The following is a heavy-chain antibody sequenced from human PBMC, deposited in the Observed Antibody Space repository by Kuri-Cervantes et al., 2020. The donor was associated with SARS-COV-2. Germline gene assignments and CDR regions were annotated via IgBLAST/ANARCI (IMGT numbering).Heavy chain of an antibody. CDR2: IKQDGSEK. D-gene: IGHD6-13*01. V-gene: IGHV3-7*01. CDR1: GFTFNAYW. CDR3: ARFSGSSSWYPGRYYYYMDV. J-gene: IGHJ6*03. Sequence: GGSLRLSCETSGFTFNAYWMTWVRQAPGRGLEGVANIKQDGSEKWYVDSVKGRFTISRDNAKNSVYLQMNSLRDEDTAVYYCARFSGSSSWYPGRYYYYMDVWGKGTTVTVSS.